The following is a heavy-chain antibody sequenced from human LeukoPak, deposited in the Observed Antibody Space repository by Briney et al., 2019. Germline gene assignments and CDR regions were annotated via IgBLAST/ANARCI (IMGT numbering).Heavy chain of an antibody. CDR2: ISSSSSTI. Sequence: PGESLRLSCAASGFTFSIYSIDWVRQAPGKGLEWLSYISSSSSTIYYADSVKGRFTISRDNAKNSVYLQMNSLRAEDTAVYYCARVWSSGYTKDYWGQGTLVTVSS. V-gene: IGHV3-48*04. J-gene: IGHJ4*02. D-gene: IGHD3-22*01. CDR3: ARVWSSGYTKDY. CDR1: GFTFSIYS.